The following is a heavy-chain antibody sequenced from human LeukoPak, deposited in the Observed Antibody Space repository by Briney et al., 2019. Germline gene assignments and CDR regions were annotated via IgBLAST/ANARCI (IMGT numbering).Heavy chain of an antibody. V-gene: IGHV3-7*01. J-gene: IGHJ4*02. CDR2: INQDGSAK. D-gene: IGHD1-26*01. CDR3: AREGVPGATAHHYDY. Sequence: GGTLRLSCAVTGFTFDTYWMSWVRQVPGKGLEWVANINQDGSAKYYVDSVKDRFTISRDNAKNSLYLQMNSLRAEDTGVYYCAREGVPGATAHHYDYWGQGSLVTVSS. CDR1: GFTFDTYW.